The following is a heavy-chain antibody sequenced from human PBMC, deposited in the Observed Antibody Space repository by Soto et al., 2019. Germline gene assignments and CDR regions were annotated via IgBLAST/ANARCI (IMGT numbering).Heavy chain of an antibody. CDR1: GASISNGGYY. CDR2: IFYNANT. Sequence: PSETLSLTCSVSGASISNGGYYWTWIRQRPGKGLEWIGYIFYNANTYYNPSLKSRVTISIDTSKNQFSLELSSVTAADTAVYYCARGLITGSQYSGGWYYFDSWGQGTQVTVSS. V-gene: IGHV4-31*03. D-gene: IGHD1-26*01. J-gene: IGHJ4*02. CDR3: ARGLITGSQYSGGWYYFDS.